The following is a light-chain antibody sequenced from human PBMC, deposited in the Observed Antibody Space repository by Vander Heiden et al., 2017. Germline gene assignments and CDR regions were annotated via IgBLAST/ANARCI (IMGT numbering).Light chain of an antibody. Sequence: QSALTQPASVSGSPGQSITISCTGTSSDVGTFDLVSWYQQHPGKAPKLRMFEVSKRPSGVSDRFSGSKSGNTASLTISGLQAEDEADYYCCSYAGGTTLELFGGGTKLTVL. J-gene: IGLJ2*01. CDR3: CSYAGGTTLEL. CDR2: EVS. CDR1: SSDVGTFDL. V-gene: IGLV2-23*02.